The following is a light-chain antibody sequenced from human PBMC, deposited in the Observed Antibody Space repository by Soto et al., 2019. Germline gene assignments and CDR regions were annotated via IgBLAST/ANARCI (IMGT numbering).Light chain of an antibody. CDR1: SSDVGGYNY. J-gene: IGLJ1*01. CDR3: SSYTSSSISYV. Sequence: ALAQPASVSGSPGQSITISCTGTSSDVGGYNYVSWYQQHPGKAPKLMIYEVSNRPSGVSNRFSGSKSGNTASLTISGLQAEDEADYYCSSYTSSSISYVFGTGTKVTVL. V-gene: IGLV2-14*01. CDR2: EVS.